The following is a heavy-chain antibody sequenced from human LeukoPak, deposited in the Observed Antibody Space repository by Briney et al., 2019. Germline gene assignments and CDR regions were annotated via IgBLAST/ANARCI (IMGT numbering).Heavy chain of an antibody. Sequence: GEPLKISRKGSGYSCSSYWISWVRQMPGKGLEWMGRIDPTDSYTDYSPSFQGHVTISVDRSISTAYPQWSSLKASDTAMYFCASSRAGTLKVHDWFDPWGQGSLVTVSS. D-gene: IGHD6-19*01. V-gene: IGHV5-10-1*01. CDR2: IDPTDSYT. CDR1: GYSCSSYW. CDR3: ASSRAGTLKVHDWFDP. J-gene: IGHJ5*02.